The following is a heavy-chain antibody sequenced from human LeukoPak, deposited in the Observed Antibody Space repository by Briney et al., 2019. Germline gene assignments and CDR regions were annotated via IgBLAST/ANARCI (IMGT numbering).Heavy chain of an antibody. CDR1: GGTFRRYA. D-gene: IGHD2-2*01. V-gene: IGHV1-69*05. CDR2: IIPIFGTA. Sequence: SVTVSCKASGGTFRRYAISWVRQAPGQGLEWMGGIIPIFGTAHYAQKFQGRVTITTDGSTSTAYMELSSLRSEDTAVYYCAREAVAMDGRLWFYPGGQGTLVTFS. J-gene: IGHJ5*02. CDR3: AREAVAMDGRLWFYP.